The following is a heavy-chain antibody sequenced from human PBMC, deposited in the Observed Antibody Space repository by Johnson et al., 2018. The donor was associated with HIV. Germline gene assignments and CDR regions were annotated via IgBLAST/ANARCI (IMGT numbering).Heavy chain of an antibody. Sequence: VQLVESGGGVVRPGGSLRLSCAASGFTFDDYGMSWVRQAPGKGLEWVSAISGSGGSTYYADSVKGRFTISRDNAKNSLYLQMNSLRAEDTAVYYCARANGQLGGAFDIWGQGTMVTVSS. CDR2: ISGSGGST. J-gene: IGHJ3*02. V-gene: IGHV3-20*04. CDR1: GFTFDDYG. CDR3: ARANGQLGGAFDI. D-gene: IGHD6-6*01.